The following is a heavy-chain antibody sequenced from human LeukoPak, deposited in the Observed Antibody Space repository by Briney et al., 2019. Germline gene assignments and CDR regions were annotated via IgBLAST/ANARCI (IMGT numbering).Heavy chain of an antibody. D-gene: IGHD3-22*01. J-gene: IGHJ4*02. Sequence: PSETLSLTCTVSDASISSYYWSWIRQPPGKGLEWIGYIYYSGSTNYNPSLKSRVTISVDTSKNQFSLKLSSVTAADTAVYYCARAETYYDSSGYYFDYWGQGTLVTVSS. CDR1: DASISSYY. CDR2: IYYSGST. CDR3: ARAETYYDSSGYYFDY. V-gene: IGHV4-59*01.